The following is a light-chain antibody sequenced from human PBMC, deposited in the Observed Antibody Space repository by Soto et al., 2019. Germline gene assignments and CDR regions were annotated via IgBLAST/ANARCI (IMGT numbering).Light chain of an antibody. CDR2: DAS. Sequence: DIHMTQSPSTLSASVGDRITITCRASQSIGDWLAWFQQKPGKAPRLLIYDASNLESGVPLRFRGRGSGTEFTLTLSSLQPEDFATYYCQQVNSFPSTFGQGTKVDIK. V-gene: IGKV1-5*01. J-gene: IGKJ1*01. CDR3: QQVNSFPST. CDR1: QSIGDW.